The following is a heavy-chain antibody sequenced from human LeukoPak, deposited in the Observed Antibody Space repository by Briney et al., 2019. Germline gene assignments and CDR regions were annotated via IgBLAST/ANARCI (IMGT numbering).Heavy chain of an antibody. CDR3: ARGGGYDPYWFDP. J-gene: IGHJ5*02. Sequence: SETLSLTCDVSGRSFSSYSWNWIRQPPGKGLEWIAEISYAGNTHTGSTSYSASLKSRVTISVDTSKNQFSLKLSSVTAADTAVYYCARGGGYDPYWFDPWGQGTLVTVSS. CDR2: ISYAGNTHTGST. V-gene: IGHV4-34*01. CDR1: GRSFSSYS. D-gene: IGHD5-12*01.